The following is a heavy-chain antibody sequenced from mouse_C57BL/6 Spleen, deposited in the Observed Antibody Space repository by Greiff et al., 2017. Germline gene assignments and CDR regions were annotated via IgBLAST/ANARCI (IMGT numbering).Heavy chain of an antibody. V-gene: IGHV1-82*01. CDR1: GYAFSSSW. J-gene: IGHJ1*03. D-gene: IGHD2-12*01. CDR3: ARGNGYRARYFDV. CDR2: IYPGDGDT. Sequence: QVQLQQSGPELVKPGASVKISCKASGYAFSSSWMNWVKQRPGKGLEWIGLIYPGDGDTNYNEKFKGKATLTADKSSSTAYMQLSSLTSEDSAVYFCARGNGYRARYFDVWGTGTTVTVSS.